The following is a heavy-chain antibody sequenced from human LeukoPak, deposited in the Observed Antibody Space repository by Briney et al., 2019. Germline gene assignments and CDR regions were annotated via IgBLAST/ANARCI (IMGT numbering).Heavy chain of an antibody. CDR2: ISSSSSYI. D-gene: IGHD3-22*01. V-gene: IGHV3-21*01. CDR1: GGSFSGYY. Sequence: ETLSLTCAVYGGSFSGYYWNWVRQAPGKGLEWVSSISSSSSYIYYADSVKGRFTISRDNAKNSLYLQMNSLRAEDTAVYYCARPYYYDSSGYYQYWGQGTLVTVSS. CDR3: ARPYYYDSSGYYQY. J-gene: IGHJ4*02.